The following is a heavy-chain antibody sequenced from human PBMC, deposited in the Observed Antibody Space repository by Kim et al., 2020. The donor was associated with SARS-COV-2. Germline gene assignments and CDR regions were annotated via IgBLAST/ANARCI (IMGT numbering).Heavy chain of an antibody. Sequence: SETLSLTCTVSGGSISSYYWSWIRQPPGKGLEWIGYIYHSGSTNYNPSLKSRVTISVDTSKNQFSLKLSSVTAADTAVYYCARDGSRGYYYDSSGYSYYYGMDVWGQGTTVTVSS. CDR1: GGSISSYY. CDR2: IYHSGST. J-gene: IGHJ6*02. D-gene: IGHD3-22*01. CDR3: ARDGSRGYYYDSSGYSYYYGMDV. V-gene: IGHV4-59*01.